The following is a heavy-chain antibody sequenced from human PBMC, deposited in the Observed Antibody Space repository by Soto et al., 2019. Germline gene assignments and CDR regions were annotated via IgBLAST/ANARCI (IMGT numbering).Heavy chain of an antibody. V-gene: IGHV6-1*01. J-gene: IGHJ5*02. CDR1: GNSVSSKTAS. Sequence: SHTLSLTCATSGNSVSSKTASLNFIIQSPSRGLEWLGRTYFRSRWYNDYAISVKSRITINPDTSKNQFSLLLNSVTPEDTAVYYCARVSFDHFVHWFDPWGQGTLVTVSS. CDR2: TYFRSRWYN. D-gene: IGHD3-9*01. CDR3: ARVSFDHFVHWFDP.